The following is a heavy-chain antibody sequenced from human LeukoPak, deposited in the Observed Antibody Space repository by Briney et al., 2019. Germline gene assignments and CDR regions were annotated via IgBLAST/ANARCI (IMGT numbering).Heavy chain of an antibody. CDR3: ARDRRGSYYAPRTYYSDY. CDR1: GFTFSDYY. J-gene: IGHJ4*02. V-gene: IGHV3-11*01. D-gene: IGHD1-26*01. CDR2: ISSSGSTI. Sequence: GGSLRLSCAASGFTFSDYYMSWIRQAPGKGLEWVSYISSSGSTIYYADSVKGRFTISRDNAKNSLYLQMNSLRAEDTAVYYCARDRRGSYYAPRTYYSDYWGQGTLVTVSS.